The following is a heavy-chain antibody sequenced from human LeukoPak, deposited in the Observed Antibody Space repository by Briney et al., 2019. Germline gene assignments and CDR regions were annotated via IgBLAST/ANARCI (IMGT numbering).Heavy chain of an antibody. CDR1: GGSISSYY. CDR3: ARIRESIVGARFGFDP. V-gene: IGHV4-59*01. D-gene: IGHD1-26*01. J-gene: IGHJ5*02. CDR2: IYYSGST. Sequence: PSETLSLTCTVSGGSISSYYWSWIRQPPGKGLEWIGYIYYSGSTNYNPSLKSRVTISVDTSKNQFSLKLSSVTAADTAVYYCARIRESIVGARFGFDPWGQGTLVTVSS.